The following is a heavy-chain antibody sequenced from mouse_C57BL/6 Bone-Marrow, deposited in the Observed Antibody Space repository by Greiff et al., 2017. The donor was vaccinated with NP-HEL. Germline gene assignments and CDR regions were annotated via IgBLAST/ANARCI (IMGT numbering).Heavy chain of an antibody. CDR3: ARVYYYGSRYFDV. V-gene: IGHV1-64*01. J-gene: IGHJ1*03. D-gene: IGHD1-1*01. CDR2: IPPNSGST. CDR1: GYTFTSYW. Sequence: VQLQQPGAELVKPGASVKLSCKASGYTFTSYWMHWVKQRPGQGLEWIGMIPPNSGSTNYNEKFKSKATLTVDKSSSTAYMQLSSLTSEDSAVYYCARVYYYGSRYFDVWGTGTTVTVSS.